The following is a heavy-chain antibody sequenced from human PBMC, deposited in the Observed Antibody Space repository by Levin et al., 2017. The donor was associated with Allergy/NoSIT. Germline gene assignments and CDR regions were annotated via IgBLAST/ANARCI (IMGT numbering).Heavy chain of an antibody. CDR2: ITDSGST. D-gene: IGHD2-15*01. CDR1: GGSFRDSH. Sequence: NPSETLFLTCAVYGGSFRDSHWNWIRQPPGEGLEWIGEITDSGSTNYNPSLRSRVTISVDTSKKQFSLKVTSVTAADTAMYYCARGRLFCSGGSCYWSYYFDYWGQGTLVTVSS. J-gene: IGHJ4*02. V-gene: IGHV4-34*01. CDR3: ARGRLFCSGGSCYWSYYFDY.